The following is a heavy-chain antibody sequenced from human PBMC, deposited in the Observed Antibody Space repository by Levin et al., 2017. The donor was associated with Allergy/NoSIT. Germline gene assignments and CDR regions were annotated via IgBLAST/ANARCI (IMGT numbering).Heavy chain of an antibody. CDR3: ARDARSIAARPSFALDYYGMDV. J-gene: IGHJ6*02. CDR1: GYTFTSYG. D-gene: IGHD6-6*01. Sequence: ASVKVSCKASGYTFTSYGISWVRQAPGQGLEWMGWISAYNGNTNYAQKLQGRVTMTTDTSTSTAYMELRSLRSDDTAVYYCARDARSIAARPSFALDYYGMDVWGQGTTVTVSS. CDR2: ISAYNGNT. V-gene: IGHV1-18*01.